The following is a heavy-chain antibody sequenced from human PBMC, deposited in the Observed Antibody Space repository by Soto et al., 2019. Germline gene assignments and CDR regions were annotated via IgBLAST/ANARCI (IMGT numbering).Heavy chain of an antibody. Sequence: GGSLRLSCEASGFTFSTYVMRWVRQAPGKGLEWVSAISGSGGITLYANAVKGRFTISRDSSKTMLYLQMNSLRAEDTAVYYCAKVQRITIFGVVFDSFDIWGQGTMVTVSS. CDR3: AKVQRITIFGVVFDSFDI. J-gene: IGHJ3*02. V-gene: IGHV3-23*01. CDR1: GFTFSTYV. CDR2: ISGSGGIT. D-gene: IGHD3-3*01.